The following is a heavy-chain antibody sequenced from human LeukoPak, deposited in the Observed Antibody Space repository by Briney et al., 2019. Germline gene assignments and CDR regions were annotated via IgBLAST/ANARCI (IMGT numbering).Heavy chain of an antibody. D-gene: IGHD6-19*01. CDR2: IYYSGST. CDR1: GGSISSSSYY. Sequence: SEPLSLTCTVSGGSISSSSYYWGWIRQPPGKGLEWVGSIYYSGSTYYNPSLKSRVTISLDKSRNHFSLKLTSVTAADSAVYYCARRSPYSTGWSSYFDYWGQGALVTVSS. CDR3: ARRSPYSTGWSSYFDY. J-gene: IGHJ4*02. V-gene: IGHV4-39*07.